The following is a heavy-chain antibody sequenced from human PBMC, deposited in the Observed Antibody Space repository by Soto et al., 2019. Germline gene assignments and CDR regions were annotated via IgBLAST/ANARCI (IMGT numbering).Heavy chain of an antibody. CDR1: GCXISSDY. D-gene: IGHD1-26*01. CDR2: ISYSGNT. J-gene: IGHJ4*02. Sequence: LSLTCTFSGCXISSDYWIWIRQPTGKGLECIGYISYSGNTNYNPSLKSLVTISVDTSKKQFSLKLRSVTAADTAVYYCARVLSGSSLFEYWGQGMLVNVSS. V-gene: IGHV4-59*01. CDR3: ARVLSGSSLFEY.